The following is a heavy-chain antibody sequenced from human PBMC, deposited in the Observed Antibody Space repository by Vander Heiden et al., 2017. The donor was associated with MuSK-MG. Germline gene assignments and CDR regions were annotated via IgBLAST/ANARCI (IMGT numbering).Heavy chain of an antibody. CDR2: IIPIFGTA. V-gene: IGHV1-69*06. Sequence: QVQLVQSGAEVKKPGSSVKVSCKASGGTFSSYAISWVRQAPGQGLEWMGGIIPIFGTANYAQKFQGRVTITADKSTSTAYMELSSLRSEDTAVYYCAGSKAGYYGSGSLHFFDYWGQGTLVTVSS. J-gene: IGHJ4*02. CDR3: AGSKAGYYGSGSLHFFDY. D-gene: IGHD3-10*01. CDR1: GGTFSSYA.